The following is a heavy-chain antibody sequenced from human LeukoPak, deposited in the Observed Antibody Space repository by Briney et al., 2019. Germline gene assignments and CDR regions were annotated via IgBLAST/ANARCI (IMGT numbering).Heavy chain of an antibody. CDR2: IYYSGST. J-gene: IGHJ4*02. D-gene: IGHD6-19*01. CDR1: GGSISSYY. V-gene: IGHV4-59*01. Sequence: SETLSLTCTVSGGSISSYYWSWIRQPPGKGLEWIGYIYYSGSTNYNPSLKSRVTISVDTSKNQFSLKLSSVTAADTAVYYCARALHSSGSSSDVFDYWGQGTLVTVSS. CDR3: ARALHSSGSSSDVFDY.